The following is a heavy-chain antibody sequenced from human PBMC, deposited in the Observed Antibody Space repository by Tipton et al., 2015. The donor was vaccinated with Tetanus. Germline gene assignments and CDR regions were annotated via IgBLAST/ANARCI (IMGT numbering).Heavy chain of an antibody. D-gene: IGHD1-14*01. CDR3: ARDGQPGYYYGMDV. CDR2: IYTRGST. J-gene: IGHJ6*02. Sequence: TLSLTCAVSGGSISSDYWSWIRQPAGKGLEWIGRIYTRGSTNYNPSLKSRFTMSVDTSKNQFSLKLSSVTAADTAIYYCARDGQPGYYYGMDVWGQGTTVTVSS. CDR1: GGSISSDY. V-gene: IGHV4-4*07.